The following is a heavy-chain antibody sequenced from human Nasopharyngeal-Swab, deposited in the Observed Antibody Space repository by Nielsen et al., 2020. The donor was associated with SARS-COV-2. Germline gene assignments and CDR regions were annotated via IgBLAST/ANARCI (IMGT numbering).Heavy chain of an antibody. J-gene: IGHJ6*02. CDR1: GGSINSGDSC. V-gene: IGHV4-31*03. Sequence: LRLSCTVSGGSINSGDSCWSWIRQHPGKGLEWIGYISYRGSTYYNPSLKRRVTISVDTSKNQVSLNLSSGTAADTAVYYCARDYRGAGYYYYGMDVWGQGTTVTVSS. CDR2: ISYRGST. CDR3: ARDYRGAGYYYYGMDV. D-gene: IGHD1-26*01.